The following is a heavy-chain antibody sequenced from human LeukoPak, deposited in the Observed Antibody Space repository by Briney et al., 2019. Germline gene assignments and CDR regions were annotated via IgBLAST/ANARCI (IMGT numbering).Heavy chain of an antibody. V-gene: IGHV3-23*01. CDR2: ISGSGAST. CDR1: GFTFSSYA. J-gene: IGHJ5*02. CDR3: AKDGGYYDFWSGYRFDP. Sequence: GGSLRLSCAASGFTFSSYATSWVRQAPGKGLAWVSAISGSGASTYYADFVKGRFIISRDHSKNTLYLQMNSLRAEDTAVYYCAKDGGYYDFWSGYRFDPWGQGTLVTVSS. D-gene: IGHD3-3*01.